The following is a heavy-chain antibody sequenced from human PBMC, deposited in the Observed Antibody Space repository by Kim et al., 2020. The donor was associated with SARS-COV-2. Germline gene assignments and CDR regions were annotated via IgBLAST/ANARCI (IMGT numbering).Heavy chain of an antibody. D-gene: IGHD6-19*01. CDR2: IIPIFGTA. CDR3: ARDQEGGAVAGTGELGY. CDR1: GGTFSSYA. Sequence: SVKVSCKASGGTFSSYAISWVRQAPGQGLEWMGGIIPIFGTANYAQKFQGRVTITADESTSTAYMELSSLRSEDTAVYYCARDQEGGAVAGTGELGYWGQGTLVTVSS. V-gene: IGHV1-69*13. J-gene: IGHJ4*02.